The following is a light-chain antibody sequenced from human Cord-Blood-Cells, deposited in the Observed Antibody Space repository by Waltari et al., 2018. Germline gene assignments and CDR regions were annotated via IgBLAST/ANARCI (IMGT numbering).Light chain of an antibody. CDR2: AAS. Sequence: DIQMTQSPSSLSASVGDRVTITCRASQSISSYLNWYQQKPGKAPKLLIYAASRLQSGVPSRFSGSGSGTDFTLTISSLQPEEFATYYCQQSYSTPITFGQGTRLEIK. CDR1: QSISSY. CDR3: QQSYSTPIT. V-gene: IGKV1-39*01. J-gene: IGKJ5*01.